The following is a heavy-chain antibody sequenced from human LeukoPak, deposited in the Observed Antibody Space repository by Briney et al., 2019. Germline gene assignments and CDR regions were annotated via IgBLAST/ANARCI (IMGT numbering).Heavy chain of an antibody. D-gene: IGHD4-17*01. J-gene: IGHJ5*02. V-gene: IGHV3-53*01. Sequence: GGSLRLSCAASGFTVSSYYMNWVRQAPGKGLEWVSVIYSGSSTYYADSVKARFTISRDNSKNTLYLQMNSLRAEDTAVYYCASDDGDYVGHNWFDPWGQGTLVTVSS. CDR3: ASDDGDYVGHNWFDP. CDR1: GFTVSSYY. CDR2: IYSGSST.